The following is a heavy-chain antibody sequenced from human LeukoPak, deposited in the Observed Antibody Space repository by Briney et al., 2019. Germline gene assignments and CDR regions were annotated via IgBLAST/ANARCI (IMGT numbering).Heavy chain of an antibody. CDR2: IYHSGST. CDR1: GYSISSGYY. V-gene: IGHV4-38-2*01. D-gene: IGHD3-3*01. Sequence: SSETLSLTCAVSGYSISSGYYWGWIRQPPGKGLEWIGSIYHSGSTYYNPSLKSRVTISVDTSKNQFSLKLSSVTAADTAVYYCARGGDKAQTYYDFWSGYYHYYYYGMDVWGQGTTVTVSS. J-gene: IGHJ6*02. CDR3: ARGGDKAQTYYDFWSGYYHYYYYGMDV.